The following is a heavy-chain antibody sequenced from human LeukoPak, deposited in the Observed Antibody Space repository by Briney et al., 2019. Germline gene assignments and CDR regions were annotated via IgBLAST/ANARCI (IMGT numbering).Heavy chain of an antibody. D-gene: IGHD5-12*01. J-gene: IGHJ3*02. CDR3: ARVNPLVAPGALDI. Sequence: GGSLRLSCVASGFTFSKYWMTWVRRAPGKGLAWVANIKQDGSAKYYMDSVKGRFAISRDNAKNSLYLRMNSLGAEDTAVYYCARVNPLVAPGALDIWGQGTMVAVSS. CDR2: IKQDGSAK. CDR1: GFTFSKYW. V-gene: IGHV3-7*01.